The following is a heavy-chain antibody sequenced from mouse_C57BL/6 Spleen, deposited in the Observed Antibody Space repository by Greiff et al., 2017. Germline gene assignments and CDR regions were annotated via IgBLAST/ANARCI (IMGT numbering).Heavy chain of an antibody. CDR2: IYPGDGDT. D-gene: IGHD1-1*01. CDR1: GYAFSSYW. Sequence: QVQLQQSGAELVKPGASVKISCKASGYAFSSYWMNWVKQRPGKGLEWIGQIYPGDGDTNYNGKFKGKATLTADKSSSTAYMQLSSLTSEDSAVYFCARNYGSSYVERNFDYWGQGTTLTVSS. CDR3: ARNYGSSYVERNFDY. J-gene: IGHJ2*01. V-gene: IGHV1-80*01.